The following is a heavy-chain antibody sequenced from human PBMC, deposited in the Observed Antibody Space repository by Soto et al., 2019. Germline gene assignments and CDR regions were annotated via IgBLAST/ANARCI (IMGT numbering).Heavy chain of an antibody. V-gene: IGHV4-59*01. Sequence: SETLSLTCTVSGGSISSYYWSWIRQPPGKGLEWIGYIYYSGSTNYNPSLKSRVTISVDTSKNQFSLKLSSVTAADTAVYYCARADNWNGLFDYWGQGTLVTVSS. D-gene: IGHD1-20*01. CDR3: ARADNWNGLFDY. CDR2: IYYSGST. J-gene: IGHJ4*02. CDR1: GGSISSYY.